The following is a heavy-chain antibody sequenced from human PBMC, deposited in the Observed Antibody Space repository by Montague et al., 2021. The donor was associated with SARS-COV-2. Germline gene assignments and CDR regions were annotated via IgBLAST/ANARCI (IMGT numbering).Heavy chain of an antibody. Sequence: SVKVSCKASGYRFTKYGMNWLRQAPGQGLEWMGWINTNTGNPTYAQGLTGRFVFSLDTSVSIAFLQISSLKAEDTAVYYCAREAPSSYGSGTSWVAFDVWGQGTMVTVSS. CDR2: INTNTGNP. J-gene: IGHJ3*01. CDR3: AREAPSSYGSGTSWVAFDV. V-gene: IGHV7-4-1*04. CDR1: GYRFTKYG. D-gene: IGHD3-10*01.